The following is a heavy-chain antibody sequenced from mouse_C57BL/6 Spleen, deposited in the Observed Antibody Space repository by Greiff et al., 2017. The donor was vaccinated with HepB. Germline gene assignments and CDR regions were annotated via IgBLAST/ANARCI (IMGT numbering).Heavy chain of an antibody. Sequence: VQLQQSGAELVKPGASVKLSCTASGFNIKDYYMHWVKQRTEQGLEWIGRIDPEDGETKYAPKFQGKATITAYTSSNTAYLQLISLTSEDTAVYYCAPYSNYVDYAMDYWGQGTSVTVSS. CDR1: GFNIKDYY. D-gene: IGHD2-5*01. V-gene: IGHV14-2*01. CDR3: APYSNYVDYAMDY. CDR2: IDPEDGET. J-gene: IGHJ4*01.